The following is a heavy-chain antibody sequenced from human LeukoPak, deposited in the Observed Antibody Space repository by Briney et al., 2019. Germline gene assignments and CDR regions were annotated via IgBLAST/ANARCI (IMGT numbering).Heavy chain of an antibody. CDR2: IKSKTDGGTV. D-gene: IGHD4-11*01. CDR1: GLTFTNAW. J-gene: IGHJ4*02. V-gene: IGHV3-15*01. Sequence: GGSLRLSCAASGLTFTNAWMSWVRQAPGKGLEWVGRIKSKTDGGTVDYAPPVKGRFTISRDDSRNTLSLEMNFLKTEDTAVYYYTTDPGNYEIFWGQGTLVSVSS. CDR3: TTDPGNYEIF.